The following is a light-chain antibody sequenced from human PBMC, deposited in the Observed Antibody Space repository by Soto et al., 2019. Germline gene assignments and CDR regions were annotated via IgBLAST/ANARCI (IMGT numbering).Light chain of an antibody. CDR1: QSVSSY. Sequence: EIVLTHSPATLSLSPGERATLSCRASQSVSSYLAWYQQKPGQAPRLLIYDASNRATGIPGRFSGSGSGTDFTLTISSLEPEDCAVYYCQQRSHWPFLTFGQGTRLEIK. V-gene: IGKV3-11*01. CDR2: DAS. CDR3: QQRSHWPFLT. J-gene: IGKJ5*01.